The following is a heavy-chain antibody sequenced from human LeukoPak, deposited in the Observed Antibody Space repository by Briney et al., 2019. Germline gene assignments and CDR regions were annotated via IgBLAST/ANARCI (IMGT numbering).Heavy chain of an antibody. CDR2: IRSKAYGGTT. D-gene: IGHD1-1*01. V-gene: IGHV3-49*03. CDR3: TRGVAQLELDGFDY. Sequence: GRSLRLSCTASGFTFGDYAMSWFRQAPGKGPEWVGFIRSKAYGGTTEYAASVKGRFTISRDDSKSIAYLQMNSLKTEDTAVYYCTRGVAQLELDGFDYWGQGTLVTVSS. J-gene: IGHJ4*02. CDR1: GFTFGDYA.